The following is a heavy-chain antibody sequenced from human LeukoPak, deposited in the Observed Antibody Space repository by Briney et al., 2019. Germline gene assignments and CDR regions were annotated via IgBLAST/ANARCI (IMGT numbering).Heavy chain of an antibody. D-gene: IGHD3-10*01. CDR1: GYTFTSYG. CDR3: ARDPDYYASTSTNWFDP. CDR2: ISAYNGNT. Sequence: ASVKVSCKASGYTFTSYGISWVRQAPGQGLEWMGWISAYNGNTNYAQKLQGRVTMTTDTSTSTAYMELRSLRSDDTAVYYCARDPDYYASTSTNWFDPWGQGTLVTVSS. J-gene: IGHJ5*02. V-gene: IGHV1-18*01.